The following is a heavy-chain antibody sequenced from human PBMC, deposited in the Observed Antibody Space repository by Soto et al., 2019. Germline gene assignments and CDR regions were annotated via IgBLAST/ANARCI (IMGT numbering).Heavy chain of an antibody. Sequence: SETLSLTCAVSGGSIRSGGYSWSWFRRPQGKGLEWIGYIYHSGSTYYNPSLKSRVTISVDRSKNQFSLKLSSVTAADTAVYYCARGVGGLGTAYYGMDVWGQGTTVTVSS. V-gene: IGHV4-30-2*01. CDR1: GGSIRSGGYS. CDR3: ARGVGGLGTAYYGMDV. J-gene: IGHJ6*02. CDR2: IYHSGST.